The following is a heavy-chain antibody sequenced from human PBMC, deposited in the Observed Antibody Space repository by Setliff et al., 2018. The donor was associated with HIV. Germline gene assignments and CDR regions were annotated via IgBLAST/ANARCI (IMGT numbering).Heavy chain of an antibody. D-gene: IGHD5-18*01. CDR2: INLNSGGT. Sequence: ASVKVSCKASGYTFTSYYMHWVRQAPGQGLEWMGWINLNSGGTDYAQEFQGRVTMTRDTSISTAYMELSRLRAEDTAVYYCARRSGYSYGSYYYYGMDVWGQGTTVTVSS. J-gene: IGHJ6*02. CDR3: ARRSGYSYGSYYYYGMDV. CDR1: GYTFTSYY. V-gene: IGHV1-2*02.